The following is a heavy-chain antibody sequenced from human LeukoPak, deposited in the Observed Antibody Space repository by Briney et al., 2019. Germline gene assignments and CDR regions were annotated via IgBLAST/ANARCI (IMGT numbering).Heavy chain of an antibody. V-gene: IGHV4-61*02. CDR2: IYTSGST. CDR1: GGSISSGSYY. J-gene: IGHJ3*02. D-gene: IGHD2-2*01. Sequence: SQTLSLTCTVSGGSISSGSYYWSWIRQPAGKGLEWIGRIYTSGSTNYNPSLKSRVTISVDTSKNQFSLKLSSVTAADTAVYYCARDTGEYCSSTSCYSIAAAGAFDIWGQGTMVTVSS. CDR3: ARDTGEYCSSTSCYSIAAAGAFDI.